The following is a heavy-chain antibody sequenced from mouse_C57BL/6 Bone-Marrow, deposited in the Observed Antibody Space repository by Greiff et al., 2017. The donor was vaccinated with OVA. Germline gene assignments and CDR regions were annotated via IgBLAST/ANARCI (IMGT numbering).Heavy chain of an antibody. CDR3: SRRTTVGYFDV. Sequence: VQLQQSDAELVKPGASVKISCKVSGYTFTDHTIHWMNQRPEQGLEWIGYIYPRDGSSRYNEKFKGKATLTEDKSSSTAYMQLNSLTSEDSAVVFCSRRTTVGYFDVWGTGTTVTVSS. D-gene: IGHD1-1*01. V-gene: IGHV1-78*01. J-gene: IGHJ1*03. CDR1: GYTFTDHT. CDR2: IYPRDGSS.